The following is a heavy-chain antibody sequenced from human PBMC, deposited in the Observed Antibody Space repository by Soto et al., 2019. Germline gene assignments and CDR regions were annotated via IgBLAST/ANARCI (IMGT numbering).Heavy chain of an antibody. V-gene: IGHV1-8*01. CDR3: ARARDYDFWSGYPSPYYYYMDV. CDR2: MNPNSGNT. CDR1: GYALTGEG. J-gene: IGHJ6*03. D-gene: IGHD3-3*01. Sequence: VNRSRNGSGYALTGEGSSRVRQAPGQGLEWMGWMNPNSGNTGYAQKFQGRVTMTRNTSISTAYMELSSLRSEDTAVYYCARARDYDFWSGYPSPYYYYMDVWGKGTTVTVSS.